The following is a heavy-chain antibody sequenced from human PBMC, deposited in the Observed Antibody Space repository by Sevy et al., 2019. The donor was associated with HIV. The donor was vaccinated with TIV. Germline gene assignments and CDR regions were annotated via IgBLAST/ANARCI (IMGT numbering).Heavy chain of an antibody. Sequence: ASVKVSCKASGYTFTGYYMHWVRQAPGQGLEWMGRINPNSGGTNYAQKFQGRVTMTRDTSISTAYMELSRLRSDDTAMYYHARAIIIMAHIGSFPFDYWGQGTLVTVSS. CDR2: INPNSGGT. CDR1: GYTFTGYY. D-gene: IGHD3-10*01. V-gene: IGHV1-2*06. J-gene: IGHJ4*02. CDR3: ARAIIIMAHIGSFPFDY.